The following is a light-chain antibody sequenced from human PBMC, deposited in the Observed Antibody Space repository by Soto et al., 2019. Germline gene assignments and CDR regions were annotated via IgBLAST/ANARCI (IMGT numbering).Light chain of an antibody. V-gene: IGKV3-15*01. Sequence: MMVTQSPATLSVSPGERVTLSCRTSHSVNSHVAWYQQKPGQAPRLLLYGASTRATGIPVRFSGSGFGTEFTLTISSLQSEDFAVYYCQQYKNGPLFGQGTRLDIK. CDR2: GAS. CDR1: HSVNSH. J-gene: IGKJ5*01. CDR3: QQYKNGPL.